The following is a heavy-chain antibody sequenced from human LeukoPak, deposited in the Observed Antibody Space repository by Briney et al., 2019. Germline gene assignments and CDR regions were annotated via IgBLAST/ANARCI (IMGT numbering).Heavy chain of an antibody. V-gene: IGHV1-18*04. CDR2: ISAYNGNT. J-gene: IGHJ4*02. Sequence: GASVKVSCKASGYTLTGYYVHWVRQAPGQGLEWMGWISAYNGNTNYAQKLQGRVTMTTDTSTSTAYMELGSLRSDDTAVYYCARDGDLGSSRDFDYWGQGTLVTVSS. CDR1: GYTLTGYY. CDR3: ARDGDLGSSRDFDY. D-gene: IGHD6-6*01.